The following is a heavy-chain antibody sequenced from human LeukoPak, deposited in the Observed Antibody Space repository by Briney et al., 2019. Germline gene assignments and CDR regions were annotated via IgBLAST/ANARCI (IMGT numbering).Heavy chain of an antibody. CDR1: GFTVSSNY. J-gene: IGHJ6*02. Sequence: PGGSLRLSCAGSGFTVSSNYMSWVCQAPGKGLEWVSAIYSGGRTYYGDSVKGRFTISRDNSKNTLYLEMNSQRVEDTAVYYCTLRGYDYNIDVWGQGTTVTVSS. V-gene: IGHV3-66*01. CDR3: TLRGYDYNIDV. D-gene: IGHD3-10*01. CDR2: IYSGGRT.